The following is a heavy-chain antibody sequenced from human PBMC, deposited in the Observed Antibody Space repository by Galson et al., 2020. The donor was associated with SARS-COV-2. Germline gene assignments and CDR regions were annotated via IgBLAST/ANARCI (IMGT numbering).Heavy chain of an antibody. Sequence: GGSLRLSCAASGFTFSSYSMNWVRQAPGKGLEWVSSISSSSSYIYYADSVKGRFTISRDNAKNSLYLQMNSLRAEDTAVYYCARDLSTLLAQEQNWFDPWGQGTLVTVSS. J-gene: IGHJ5*02. CDR1: GFTFSSYS. CDR3: ARDLSTLLAQEQNWFDP. D-gene: IGHD3-10*01. CDR2: ISSSSSYI. V-gene: IGHV3-21*01.